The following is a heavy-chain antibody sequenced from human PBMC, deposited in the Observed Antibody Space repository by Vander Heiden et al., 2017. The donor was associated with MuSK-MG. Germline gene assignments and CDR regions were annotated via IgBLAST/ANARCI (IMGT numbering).Heavy chain of an antibody. J-gene: IGHJ5*02. V-gene: IGHV4-39*01. CDR3: ARRGPYYDISNWFDP. D-gene: IGHD3-9*01. CDR2: IYYSGST. Sequence: QLQLQESGPGLVTPSETLSLTCTVSGGSISSSSYYWGWIRQPPGKGLEWIGSIYYSGSTYYNPSLKSRVTISVDTSKNQVSLKLSSVTAADTAVYYCARRGPYYDISNWFDPWGQGTLVTVSS. CDR1: GGSISSSSYY.